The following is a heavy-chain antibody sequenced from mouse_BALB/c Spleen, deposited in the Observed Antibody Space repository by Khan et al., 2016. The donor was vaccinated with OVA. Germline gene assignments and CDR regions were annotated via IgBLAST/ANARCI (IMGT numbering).Heavy chain of an antibody. D-gene: IGHD2-10*01. V-gene: IGHV9-3-1*01. CDR1: GYTFTKSG. Sequence: QIQLVQSGPELKKPGETVKISCKASGYTFTKSGMNWVKQAPGKGLKWMGWINTYTGEPTYADDFKGRFALSLETSASTSYLQINNLKNEDTATYFCARPPYFSYVMDNWGQGTSVTVSS. CDR2: INTYTGEP. CDR3: ARPPYFSYVMDN. J-gene: IGHJ4*01.